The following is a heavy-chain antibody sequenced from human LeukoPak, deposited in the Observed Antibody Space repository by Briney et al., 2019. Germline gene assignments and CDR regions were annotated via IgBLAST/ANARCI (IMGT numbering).Heavy chain of an antibody. J-gene: IGHJ4*02. CDR3: ARSRDGYISTFDY. Sequence: PSETLSLTCTVSGGSISSSSFHWGWIRQPPGKGLEWIGSIYYRGNTYYNPSLKSRVTISVDTSKNQFSLKLSSVTAADTAVYYCARSRDGYISTFDYWGQGTLVTVSS. D-gene: IGHD5-24*01. CDR1: GGSISSSSFH. V-gene: IGHV4-39*01. CDR2: IYYRGNT.